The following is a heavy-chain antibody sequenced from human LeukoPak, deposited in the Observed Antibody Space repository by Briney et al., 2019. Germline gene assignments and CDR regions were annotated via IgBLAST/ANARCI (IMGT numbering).Heavy chain of an antibody. CDR1: GGSVSSYY. CDR2: FYDSGNT. V-gene: IGHV4-59*02. CDR3: ARGAGYSGYRYDAFDM. D-gene: IGHD5-12*01. J-gene: IGHJ3*02. Sequence: SETLSLTCTVSGGSVSSYYWSWIRQPPVKGLVWIGCFYDSGNTNYNPSLKSRVTISIDTSKNQVSLNLKSVTAADTAVYYCARGAGYSGYRYDAFDMWGQGTMVTVSS.